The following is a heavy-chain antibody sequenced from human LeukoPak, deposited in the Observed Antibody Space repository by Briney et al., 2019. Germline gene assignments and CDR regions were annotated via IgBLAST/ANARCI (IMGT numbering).Heavy chain of an antibody. CDR3: ARAGRTFIVVVPAAIRY. CDR1: GGTFSSYA. D-gene: IGHD2-2*02. CDR2: INPNSGGT. J-gene: IGHJ4*02. V-gene: IGHV1-2*02. Sequence: ASVKVSCKASGGTFSSYAISWVRQAPGQGLEWMGWINPNSGGTNYAQKFQGRVTMTRDTSISTAYMELSRLRSDDTAVYYCARAGRTFIVVVPAAIRYWGQGTLVTVSS.